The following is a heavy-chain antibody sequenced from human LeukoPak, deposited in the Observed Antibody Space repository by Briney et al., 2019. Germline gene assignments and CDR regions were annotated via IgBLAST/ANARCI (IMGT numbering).Heavy chain of an antibody. J-gene: IGHJ4*02. CDR3: ARAFKYSMSGYYFDY. CDR2: ISGSGGST. Sequence: GGSLRLSCAASGFTFSSYAMSWVRQAPGKGLEWVSAISGSGGSTYYADSVKGRFTISRDNSKNPLYLKMNSLRAEDTALYYCARAFKYSMSGYYFDYWGQGTLVTVSS. V-gene: IGHV3-23*01. D-gene: IGHD2-21*01. CDR1: GFTFSSYA.